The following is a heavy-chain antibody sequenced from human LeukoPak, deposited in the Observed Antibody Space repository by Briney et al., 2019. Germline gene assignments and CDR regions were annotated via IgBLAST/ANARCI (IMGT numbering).Heavy chain of an antibody. CDR2: INHSGST. V-gene: IGHV4-34*01. CDR3: ARHLYSGYSDDDAFDI. CDR1: GGSFSGYY. J-gene: IGHJ3*02. D-gene: IGHD5-12*01. Sequence: SETLSLTCAVYGGSFSGYYWSWIRQPPGKGLEWIGEINHSGSTNYNPSLKSRVTISVDTSKNQFSLKLSSVTAADTAVYYCARHLYSGYSDDDAFDIWGQGTMVTVSS.